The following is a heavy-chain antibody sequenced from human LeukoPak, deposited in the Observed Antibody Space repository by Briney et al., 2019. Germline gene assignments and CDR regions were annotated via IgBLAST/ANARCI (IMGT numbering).Heavy chain of an antibody. V-gene: IGHV3-74*01. CDR1: GFVFTSHW. CDR2: INGDGSRR. CDR3: VRDPRGDGSSTFGY. Sequence: GSLRLSCAASGFVFTSHWMFWVRRVPGKGLVWVSRINGDGSRREYADPVKGRFTISRDNTKNTLYLQMNSLSAEDTGLYYCVRDPRGDGSSTFGYWGQGTLVTVSS. D-gene: IGHD1-26*01. J-gene: IGHJ4*02.